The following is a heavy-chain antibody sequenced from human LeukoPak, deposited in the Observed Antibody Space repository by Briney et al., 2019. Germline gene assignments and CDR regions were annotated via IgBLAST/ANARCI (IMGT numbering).Heavy chain of an antibody. CDR2: ISSSSSYI. Sequence: GSLRLSCAASGFTFSSYSMNWVRQAPGKGLEWVSSISSSSSYIYYADSVKGRFTISRDNAKNSLYLQMHSLRAEDTAVYYCARDESIVVGPAAREAFDIWGQGTMVTVSS. J-gene: IGHJ3*02. CDR3: ARDESIVVGPAAREAFDI. CDR1: GFTFSSYS. D-gene: IGHD2-2*01. V-gene: IGHV3-21*01.